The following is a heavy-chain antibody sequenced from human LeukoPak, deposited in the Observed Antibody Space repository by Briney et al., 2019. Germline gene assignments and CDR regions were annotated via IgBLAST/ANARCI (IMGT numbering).Heavy chain of an antibody. J-gene: IGHJ3*02. CDR2: IYYSGST. CDR3: ASARLGSGLEGAFDI. CDR1: GGSISSYF. D-gene: IGHD6-25*01. Sequence: SETLSLTCTVSGGSISSYFWSWIRQPPGKGLEWIGYIYYSGSTNYNPSLKSRVTISVDTSKNQFSLRLSSVTAADTAVYYCASARLGSGLEGAFDIWGQGTMVTVSS. V-gene: IGHV4-59*01.